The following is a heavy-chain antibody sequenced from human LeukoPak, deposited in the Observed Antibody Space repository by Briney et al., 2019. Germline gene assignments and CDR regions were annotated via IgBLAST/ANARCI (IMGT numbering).Heavy chain of an antibody. CDR1: GFTFTNYA. V-gene: IGHV3-23*01. CDR3: ARSDRVAAAANHFDY. Sequence: GGSLRLSCAASGFTFTNYAMSWVRQAPGKGLEWVSGLSASGGSPYYADPVKGRFTMSRDNSKNTLYLQMSSLRVEDTAIYYCARSDRVAAAANHFDYWGQGTLVTVSS. J-gene: IGHJ4*02. CDR2: LSASGGSP. D-gene: IGHD2-15*01.